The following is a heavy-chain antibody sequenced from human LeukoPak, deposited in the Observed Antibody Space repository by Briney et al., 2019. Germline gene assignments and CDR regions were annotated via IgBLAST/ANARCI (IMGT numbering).Heavy chain of an antibody. CDR1: GGSFSGYY. V-gene: IGHV4-34*01. J-gene: IGHJ4*02. CDR3: ARGRAYFD. CDR2: INHSGST. Sequence: SETLSLTCAVYGGSFSGYYWNWIRQPPGKGLEWIGEINHSGSTNYNPSLKSRVTVSLDTSKNQFSLKLSSVTAADTAVYYCARGRAYFDWGQGTLVTVSS. D-gene: IGHD3-9*01.